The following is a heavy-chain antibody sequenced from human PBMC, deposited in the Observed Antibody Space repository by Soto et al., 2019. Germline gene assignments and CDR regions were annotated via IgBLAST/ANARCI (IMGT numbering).Heavy chain of an antibody. V-gene: IGHV3-9*01. CDR2: ISRKNETI. J-gene: IGHJ4*02. Sequence: EVQLVDSGGGLVQPGRSLRLSCAASGFSFDDYAMHWGRQAPGKGLEWASIISRKNETIVYADSVKGRFTISRDNAKKTLHLQMNSLRPEDTALYYCAKDRGFLDGIDYWGQGNPVAVST. CDR1: GFSFDDYA. D-gene: IGHD3-3*01. CDR3: AKDRGFLDGIDY.